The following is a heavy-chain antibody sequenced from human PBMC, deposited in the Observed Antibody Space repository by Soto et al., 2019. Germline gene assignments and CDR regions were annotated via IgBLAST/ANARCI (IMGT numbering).Heavy chain of an antibody. Sequence: ASVKVSCKVSGYTLTELSMHWVRQAPGKGLEWMGGFDPEDGETIYAQKFQGRVTMTEDTSTDTAYMELSSLRSEDTAVYYCATLQSSSSYYYYYYMDVWGKGTTVTVSS. CDR3: ATLQSSSSYYYYYYMDV. J-gene: IGHJ6*03. CDR2: FDPEDGET. CDR1: GYTLTELS. D-gene: IGHD6-6*01. V-gene: IGHV1-24*01.